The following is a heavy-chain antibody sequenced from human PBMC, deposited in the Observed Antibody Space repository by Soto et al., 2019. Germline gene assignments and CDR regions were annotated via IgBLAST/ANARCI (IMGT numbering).Heavy chain of an antibody. J-gene: IGHJ6*02. CDR3: ARDLVPAPEGYYGMDV. V-gene: IGHV4-59*01. CDR2: IYYSGST. Sequence: PSETLSLTCTVSGGSISSYYWIWIGQPPGKGLEWIGYIYYSGSTNYNPSLKSRVTISVDTSKNQFSLKLSSVTAADTAVYYCARDLVPAPEGYYGMDVWGQGTTVTVSS. CDR1: GGSISSYY. D-gene: IGHD2-21*01.